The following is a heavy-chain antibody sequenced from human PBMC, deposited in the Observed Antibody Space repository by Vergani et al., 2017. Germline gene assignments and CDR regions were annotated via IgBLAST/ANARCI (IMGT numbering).Heavy chain of an antibody. V-gene: IGHV1-18*01. Sequence: QVQLVQSGAEVKKPGASVKVSCKASGYTFTSYGISWVRQAPGQGLEWMGWISAYNGNTNYAQKLQGRVTMTTDTSTSTAYMERRSLRSDDTAVYYCAGDAGYSYGYIITALYGMDVWGQGTTVTVSS. CDR3: AGDAGYSYGYIITALYGMDV. CDR2: ISAYNGNT. D-gene: IGHD5-18*01. J-gene: IGHJ6*02. CDR1: GYTFTSYG.